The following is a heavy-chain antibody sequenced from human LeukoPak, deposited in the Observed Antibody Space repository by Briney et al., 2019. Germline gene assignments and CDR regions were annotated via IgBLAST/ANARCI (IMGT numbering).Heavy chain of an antibody. J-gene: IGHJ3*01. Sequence: GGSLRLSCAASGFTFSSYSMNWVRQAPGKGLEWVSSISSSSSYIYYADSVKGRFTISRDNAKNSLYLQMNSLRAEDTAVYYCTTDNLLSGGSGDDIFDVWGQGTVVTVSS. CDR1: GFTFSSYS. CDR3: TTDNLLSGGSGDDIFDV. V-gene: IGHV3-21*01. D-gene: IGHD2-15*01. CDR2: ISSSSSYI.